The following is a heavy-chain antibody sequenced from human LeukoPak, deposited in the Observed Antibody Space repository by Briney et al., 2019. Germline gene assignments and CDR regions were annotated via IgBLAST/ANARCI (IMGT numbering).Heavy chain of an antibody. V-gene: IGHV3-20*04. D-gene: IGHD5-18*01. CDR2: INWNGRIT. CDR1: GFTFDDYA. Sequence: GESLRLSCAAPGFTFDDYAMNWVRQVPRRGLEWVSGINWNGRITEYADSVKDRFTISRQNTKNSLYLYMNNLGGEDTALYFCARGSVQLWLRDTYYYMDVWGKGTTVTVSS. J-gene: IGHJ6*03. CDR3: ARGSVQLWLRDTYYYMDV.